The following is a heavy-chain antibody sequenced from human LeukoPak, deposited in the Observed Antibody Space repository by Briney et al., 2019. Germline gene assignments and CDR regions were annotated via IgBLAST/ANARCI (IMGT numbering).Heavy chain of an antibody. CDR1: GYTFTGYY. V-gene: IGHV1-2*02. CDR3: ASQPAYCGGDCYFYDY. Sequence: ASVKVSCTASGYTFTGYYMHWVRQAPGQGLEWMGWINPNSGGTNYAQKFQGRVTMTRDTSISTAYMELSRLRSDDTAVYYCASQPAYCGGDCYFYDYWGQGTLVTVSS. D-gene: IGHD2-21*02. CDR2: INPNSGGT. J-gene: IGHJ4*02.